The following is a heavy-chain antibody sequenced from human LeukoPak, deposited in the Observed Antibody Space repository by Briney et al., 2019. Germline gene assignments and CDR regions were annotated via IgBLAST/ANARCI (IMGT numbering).Heavy chain of an antibody. D-gene: IGHD6-13*01. Sequence: GGSLRLSCAASGFTFSSYAMHWVRQAPAKGLEWVAVISYDGTNKYYADSVKGRFTISRDNSKNTLYLQMNSLRADDTAVYYCAFARAGIEAAGFDHWGQGTLVTVSS. CDR2: ISYDGTNK. CDR3: AFARAGIEAAGFDH. CDR1: GFTFSSYA. J-gene: IGHJ4*02. V-gene: IGHV3-30-3*01.